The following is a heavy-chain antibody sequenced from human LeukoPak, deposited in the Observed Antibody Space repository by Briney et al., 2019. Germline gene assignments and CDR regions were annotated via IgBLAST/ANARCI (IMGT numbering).Heavy chain of an antibody. J-gene: IGHJ5*02. CDR2: IYYSGNT. D-gene: IGHD2-2*01. CDR1: GGAISSYY. Sequence: SETLSLTCTVAGGAISSYYWSWIRQPPGKGLEWIGYIYYSGNTNYNPSLKSRVTMSVDTSKNQFSLKLSSVTAADTAVYYCARGLGYCSSTTCYPWFGPWGQGTLVTVSS. V-gene: IGHV4-59*01. CDR3: ARGLGYCSSTTCYPWFGP.